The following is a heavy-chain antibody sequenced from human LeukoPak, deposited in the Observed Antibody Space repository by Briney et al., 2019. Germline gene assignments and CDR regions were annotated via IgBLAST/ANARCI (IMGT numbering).Heavy chain of an antibody. D-gene: IGHD6-19*01. J-gene: IGHJ4*02. CDR2: ISSSSSYI. CDR3: ARAYSSGWPDY. V-gene: IGHV3-21*01. Sequence: GGSLRLSCVASGFTFSTYPMTWVRQAPGKGLEWVSSISSSSSYIYYADSVKGRFTISRDNAKNSLYLQMNSLRAEDTAVYYCARAYSSGWPDYWGQGTLVTVSS. CDR1: GFTFSTYP.